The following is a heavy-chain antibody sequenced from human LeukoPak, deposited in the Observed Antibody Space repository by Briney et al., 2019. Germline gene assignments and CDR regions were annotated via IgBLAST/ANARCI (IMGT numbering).Heavy chain of an antibody. D-gene: IGHD2-15*01. CDR3: ARRSPRRGYFDY. CDR2: IYTSGST. CDR1: GGSISSYY. V-gene: IGHV4-4*07. Sequence: SETLSLTCTVSGGSISSYYWSWIRQPAGKGLEWIGRIYTSGSTSYNPSLKSRVTMSVDTSKNQFSLKLSSVTAADTAVYYCARRSPRRGYFDYWGQGTLFTVSS. J-gene: IGHJ4*02.